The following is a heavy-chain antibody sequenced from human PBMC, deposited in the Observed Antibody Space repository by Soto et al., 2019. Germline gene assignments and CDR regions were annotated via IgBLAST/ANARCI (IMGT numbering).Heavy chain of an antibody. CDR1: GYTFTSYG. Sequence: ASVKVSCKASGYTFTSYGISWVRQAPGQGLEWMGWISAYNGNTNYAQKLQGRVTMTTDTSTSTAYMELRSLRSDDTALYYCARLMATAMFTDYWGQGTLVTVSS. J-gene: IGHJ4*02. CDR3: ARLMATAMFTDY. CDR2: ISAYNGNT. V-gene: IGHV1-18*01. D-gene: IGHD5-18*01.